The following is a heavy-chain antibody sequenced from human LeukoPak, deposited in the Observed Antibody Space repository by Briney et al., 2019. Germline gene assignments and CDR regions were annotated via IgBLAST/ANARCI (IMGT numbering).Heavy chain of an antibody. J-gene: IGHJ6*02. CDR2: INSDGSST. CDR3: ARSDYRRYYYGMDV. D-gene: IGHD3-16*01. Sequence: GGSLRLSCAASGFTFSSYWMHWGRQAPGKGLVWVSRINSDGSSTSYADSVKGRFTISRDNAKNTLYLQMNSLRAEDTAVYYCARSDYRRYYYGMDVWGQGTTVTVSS. V-gene: IGHV3-74*01. CDR1: GFTFSSYW.